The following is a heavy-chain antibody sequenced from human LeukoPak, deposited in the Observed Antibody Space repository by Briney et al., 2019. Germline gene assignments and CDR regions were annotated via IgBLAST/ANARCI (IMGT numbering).Heavy chain of an antibody. D-gene: IGHD2-21*02. Sequence: SETLSLTCTVSGGSISSSSYYWGWIRQPPGKGLEWIGSIYYSGSTYYNPSLKSRVTISVDTSKNQFSLKLSSVTAADTAVYYCARILCGGDCPDYWGQGTLVTVSS. CDR2: IYYSGST. CDR1: GGSISSSSYY. J-gene: IGHJ4*02. CDR3: ARILCGGDCPDY. V-gene: IGHV4-39*01.